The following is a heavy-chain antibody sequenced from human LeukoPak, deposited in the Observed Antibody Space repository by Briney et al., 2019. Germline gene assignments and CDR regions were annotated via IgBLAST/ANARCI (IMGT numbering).Heavy chain of an antibody. CDR3: VRVMEAVAVSPFDY. J-gene: IGHJ4*02. CDR2: IYYSGST. Sequence: SETLSLTCTVSGGSISSYYWSWIRQPPGKGLEWIGYIYYSGSTNYNPSLKSRVTISVDTSKNQFSLKLSSVTAADTAVYYCVRVMEAVAVSPFDYWGQGTLVTVSS. CDR1: GGSISSYY. D-gene: IGHD6-19*01. V-gene: IGHV4-59*01.